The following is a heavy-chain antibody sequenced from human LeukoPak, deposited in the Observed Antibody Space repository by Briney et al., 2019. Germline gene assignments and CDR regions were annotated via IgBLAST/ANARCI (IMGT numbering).Heavy chain of an antibody. V-gene: IGHV4-39*01. Sequence: SETLSLTCTVSGDSISSSNYFRGWIRQPPGKGLEWIGSIYHTGSTYFNPSLKSRITISVDTSKSQFYLTLRSVTAADTAVYYCARHFHPHASTWYQPSFFDYWGQGTLVTVSS. CDR1: GDSISSSNYF. CDR3: ARHFHPHASTWYQPSFFDY. J-gene: IGHJ4*02. D-gene: IGHD6-13*01. CDR2: IYHTGST.